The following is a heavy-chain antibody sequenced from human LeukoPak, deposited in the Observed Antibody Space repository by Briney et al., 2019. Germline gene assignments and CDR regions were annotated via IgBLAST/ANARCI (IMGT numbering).Heavy chain of an antibody. CDR3: ARHLSSGWYPWFDP. CDR1: GGSISSSSYY. V-gene: IGHV4-39*01. D-gene: IGHD6-19*01. CDR2: IYYSGST. Sequence: SETLSLTCTVSGGSISSSSYYWGWIRQPPGKGLEWIGSIYYSGSTYYNPSLKSRVTISVDTSENQFSLKLSSVTAADTAVYYCARHLSSGWYPWFDPWGQGTLVTVSS. J-gene: IGHJ5*02.